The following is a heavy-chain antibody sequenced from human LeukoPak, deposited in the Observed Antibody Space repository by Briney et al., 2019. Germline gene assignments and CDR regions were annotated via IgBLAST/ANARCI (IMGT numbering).Heavy chain of an antibody. V-gene: IGHV1-69*13. Sequence: ASVKVSCKASGYTFTSCGISWVRQAPRPGLEWMGGVIPIFGTANYAQKFQGRVTITADESTSTAYMELSSLRSEDTAVYYCARVSYDSGGSAGGYFDYWGQGTLVTVSS. J-gene: IGHJ4*02. D-gene: IGHD3-22*01. CDR1: GYTFTSCG. CDR3: ARVSYDSGGSAGGYFDY. CDR2: VIPIFGTA.